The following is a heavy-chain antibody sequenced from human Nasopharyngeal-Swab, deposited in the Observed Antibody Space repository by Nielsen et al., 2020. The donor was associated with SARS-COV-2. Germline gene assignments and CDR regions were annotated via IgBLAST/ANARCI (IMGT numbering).Heavy chain of an antibody. Sequence: ASVKVSCKASGYTFTGYYMYWVRQAPGQGLEWMGRINPNSGGTNYAQKFQGRVTMTRDTSISTAYMELSRLRSDDTAVYYCARRYYYYYYGMDVWGQGTTVTVSS. CDR1: GYTFTGYY. J-gene: IGHJ6*02. V-gene: IGHV1-2*06. CDR2: INPNSGGT. CDR3: ARRYYYYYYGMDV.